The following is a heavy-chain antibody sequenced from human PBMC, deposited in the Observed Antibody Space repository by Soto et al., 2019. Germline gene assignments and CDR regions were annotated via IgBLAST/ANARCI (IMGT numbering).Heavy chain of an antibody. Sequence: PVESLTSSCDVSGYSFTSYWIAWAPQMPAKGLEWMGIIYPGDSDTRYSPSFQGQVTISADKSISTAYLQWSSLKASDTAMYYCARGRAPPVLRFLEWSDAFDIWGQGTMVTVS. CDR1: GYSFTSYW. V-gene: IGHV5-51*01. CDR2: IYPGDSDT. CDR3: ARGRAPPVLRFLEWSDAFDI. D-gene: IGHD3-3*01. J-gene: IGHJ3*02.